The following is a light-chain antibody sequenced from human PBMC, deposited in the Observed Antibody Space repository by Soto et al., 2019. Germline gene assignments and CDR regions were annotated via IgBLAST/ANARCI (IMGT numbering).Light chain of an antibody. V-gene: IGKV1-12*01. CDR2: AAS. CDR1: QGIGVR. Sequence: DIRMTQSPSSLSASIGDRVTITCRASQGIGVRLAWFQQKPGKAPQFLIQAASSLQSGVPSRFSGSGSGTEFILTINSLQPEDVAVYYCLQVNSFPRTFGQGTKVDIK. J-gene: IGKJ1*01. CDR3: LQVNSFPRT.